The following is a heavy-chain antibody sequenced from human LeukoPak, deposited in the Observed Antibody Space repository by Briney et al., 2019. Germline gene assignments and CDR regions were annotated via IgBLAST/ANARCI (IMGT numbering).Heavy chain of an antibody. J-gene: IGHJ4*02. CDR3: TRDGVKTPGTGSFDY. CDR2: IYYTGST. Sequence: SETLSLTCTVYGGSISTSYWNWIRQPPGKGLEWIGYIYYTGSTNHNPSLRNRVTISVDTSKNQFSLKLSSVTAAHTAVYSCTRDGVKTPGTGSFDYWGQGTLVTVSS. V-gene: IGHV4-59*01. CDR1: GGSISTSY. D-gene: IGHD3-10*01.